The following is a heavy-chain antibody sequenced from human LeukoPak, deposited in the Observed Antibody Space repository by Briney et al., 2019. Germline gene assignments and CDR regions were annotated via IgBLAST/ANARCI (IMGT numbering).Heavy chain of an antibody. D-gene: IGHD4-23*01. CDR3: AKGFRTTVVTPFDY. CDR2: ISYDGSNK. CDR1: GFTFSSYG. J-gene: IGHJ4*02. Sequence: GRSLRLSCAASGFTFSSYGMHWVRQAPGKGLEWVAVISYDGSNKYYADSVKGRFTISRDNSKNTLYLQMNSLRAEDTAVYYCAKGFRTTVVTPFDYWGQGTLVTVSS. V-gene: IGHV3-30*18.